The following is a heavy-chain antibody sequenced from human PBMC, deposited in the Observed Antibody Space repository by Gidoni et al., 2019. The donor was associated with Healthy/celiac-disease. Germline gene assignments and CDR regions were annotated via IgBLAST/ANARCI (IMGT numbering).Heavy chain of an antibody. D-gene: IGHD3-3*01. V-gene: IGHV3-23*01. J-gene: IGHJ3*02. CDR1: GFTFSSYA. Sequence: EVQLLESGGGLVQPGGSLRLSCAASGFTFSSYAMSWVRQAPGKGLEWVSAISGSGGSTYYADSVNGRFTISRDNSKNTLYLQMNSLRAEDTAVYYCAKEPLRSYDFWSGYYAFDIWGQGTMVTVSS. CDR3: AKEPLRSYDFWSGYYAFDI. CDR2: ISGSGGST.